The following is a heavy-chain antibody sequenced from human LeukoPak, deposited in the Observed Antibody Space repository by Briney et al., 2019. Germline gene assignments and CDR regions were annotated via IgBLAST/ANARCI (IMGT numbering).Heavy chain of an antibody. CDR2: INPRGGSA. Sequence: ASVKVSCKASGYTFTSFFMHWVRQAPGQGLEWMGIINPRGGSATSVQRFQGRLTVTRDTSTSTVYMELSSLTSEDTAVYYCARDYHGSGSLTTFDSWGQGTLVTVSS. D-gene: IGHD3-10*01. CDR1: GYTFTSFF. V-gene: IGHV1-46*01. CDR3: ARDYHGSGSLTTFDS. J-gene: IGHJ4*02.